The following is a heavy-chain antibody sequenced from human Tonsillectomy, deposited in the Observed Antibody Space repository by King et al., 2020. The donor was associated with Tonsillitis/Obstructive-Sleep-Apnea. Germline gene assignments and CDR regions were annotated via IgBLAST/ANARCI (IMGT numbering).Heavy chain of an antibody. Sequence: VQLVESGGRLVQPGGSLRLSCAASGLTCSSYWMNWVRQAPGKELVWVASRKGDESDSRYVDSLKGRFTVSRDNAKKSLYLQMNSLRADDTAVYYCAGGAGWLIEYWGRGTLVTVSS. CDR2: RKGDESDS. D-gene: IGHD5-12*01. J-gene: IGHJ4*02. CDR1: GLTCSSYW. V-gene: IGHV3-7*04. CDR3: AGGAGWLIEY.